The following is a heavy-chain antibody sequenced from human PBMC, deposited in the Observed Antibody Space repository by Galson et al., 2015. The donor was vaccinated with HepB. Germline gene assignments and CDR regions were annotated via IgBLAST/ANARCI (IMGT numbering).Heavy chain of an antibody. Sequence: SLRLSCAASGFTVSSNYMSWVRQAPGKGLEWVSVIYSGGSTYYADSVKGRFTISRDNSKNTLYLQMNSLRAEDTAVYYCARFPLYSGSYRGFDIWGQGTMVTVSS. CDR3: ARFPLYSGSYRGFDI. V-gene: IGHV3-53*01. CDR2: IYSGGST. D-gene: IGHD1-26*01. J-gene: IGHJ3*02. CDR1: GFTVSSNY.